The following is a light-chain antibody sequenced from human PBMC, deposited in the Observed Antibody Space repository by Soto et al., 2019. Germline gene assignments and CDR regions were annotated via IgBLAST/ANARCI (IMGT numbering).Light chain of an antibody. CDR1: QSVSSSY. Sequence: IVLTQSPGTLSLSPGETATLSCRASQSVSSSYLAWYQQQPGQAPRLLIYDASSRATGIPDRFSGSVSGTEFTLPISRLVPEDFAVYYCQQYGSSPLYTFGQGTKLEIK. CDR2: DAS. CDR3: QQYGSSPLYT. V-gene: IGKV3-20*01. J-gene: IGKJ2*01.